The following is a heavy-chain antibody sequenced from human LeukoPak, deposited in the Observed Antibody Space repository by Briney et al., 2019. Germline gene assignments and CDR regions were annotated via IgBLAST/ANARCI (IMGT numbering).Heavy chain of an antibody. D-gene: IGHD6-6*01. J-gene: IGHJ4*02. CDR1: GFTFNHYA. CDR2: IWYDGSNK. Sequence: QPGGPLRLLCAACGFTFNHYAMHWVRQAPGKGREGVAIIWYDGSNKYHTDSAKGRFTISRDNSQNMAYLEMNSLRAEDTAGYYCARGGVEARPDDWGQGTLVTVSS. CDR3: ARGGVEARPDD. V-gene: IGHV3-33*01.